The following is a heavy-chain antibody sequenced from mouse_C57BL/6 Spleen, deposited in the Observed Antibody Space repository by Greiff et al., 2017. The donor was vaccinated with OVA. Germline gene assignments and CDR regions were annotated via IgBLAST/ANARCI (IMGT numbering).Heavy chain of an antibody. J-gene: IGHJ2*01. V-gene: IGHV14-2*01. D-gene: IGHD3-1*01. CDR1: GFNITDYY. CDR2: LDPADGET. CDR3: ARGLLMDY. Sequence: EVQLQQSGAELVKPGASVKLSCTASGFNITDYYMHWVKQRTEQGLEWIGRLDPADGETKYAPKFQGKATLTADTSSNTAYLQLSSLTSGETAVYYCARGLLMDYWGQGTTLTVSS.